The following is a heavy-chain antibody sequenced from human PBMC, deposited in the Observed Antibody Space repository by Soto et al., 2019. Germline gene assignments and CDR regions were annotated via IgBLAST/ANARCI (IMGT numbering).Heavy chain of an antibody. J-gene: IGHJ6*03. V-gene: IGHV4-59*08. Sequence: SETLSLTCTVSGGSISSYYWSWIRQPPGKGLEWIGYIYYSGSTNYNPSLKSRVTISVDTSKNQFSLKLSSVTAADTAVYYCARLDTDPNEREIWDDYGVYHYYMDVWGKGTTVTVSS. CDR2: IYYSGST. CDR3: ARLDTDPNEREIWDDYGVYHYYMDV. D-gene: IGHD4-17*01. CDR1: GGSISSYY.